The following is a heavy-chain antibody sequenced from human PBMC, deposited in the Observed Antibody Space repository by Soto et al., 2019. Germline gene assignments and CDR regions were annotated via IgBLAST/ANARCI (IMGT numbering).Heavy chain of an antibody. J-gene: IGHJ4*02. CDR3: ARHGPHMSMSKIDY. CDR2: IYPGDSDT. CDR1: GYTFTNNW. V-gene: IGHV5-51*01. Sequence: GESLKISCKGSGYTFTNNWIGWVRQMPGKGLEWMGIIYPGDSDTRYSPAFQGQVTISADKSTSTAYLQWGSLKASDTAIYYCARHGPHMSMSKIDYWGQGALVTVSS. D-gene: IGHD4-4*01.